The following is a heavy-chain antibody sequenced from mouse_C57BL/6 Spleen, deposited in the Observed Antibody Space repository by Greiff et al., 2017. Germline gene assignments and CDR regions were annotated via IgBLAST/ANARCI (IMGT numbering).Heavy chain of an antibody. V-gene: IGHV5-6*01. CDR3: ARQGDGGDY. J-gene: IGHJ4*01. CDR2: ISSGGSYT. D-gene: IGHD3-3*01. CDR1: GFTFSSYG. Sequence: EVKLLESGGDLVKPGGSLKLSCAASGFTFSSYGMSWVRQTPDKRLEWVATISSGGSYTYYPDSVKGRFTISRDNAKNTLYLQMSSLKSEDTAMYYCARQGDGGDYWGQGTSVTGSS.